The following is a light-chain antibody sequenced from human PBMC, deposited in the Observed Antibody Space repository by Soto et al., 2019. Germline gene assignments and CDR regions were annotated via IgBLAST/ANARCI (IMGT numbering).Light chain of an antibody. CDR2: GAS. J-gene: IGKJ5*01. Sequence: EIVLTQSPGTLSLSPGEGATLSCRASQSVSSNLVWYQQKPGQAPRLLIYGASTRATGIPARFSGSGSGTDFTLTISRLEPEDFAVCYCQQYGSSPITFGQGTRLEIK. CDR1: QSVSSN. CDR3: QQYGSSPIT. V-gene: IGKV3-20*01.